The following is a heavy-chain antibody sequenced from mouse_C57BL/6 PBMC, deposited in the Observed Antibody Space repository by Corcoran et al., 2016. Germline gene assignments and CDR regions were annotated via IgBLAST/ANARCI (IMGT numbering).Heavy chain of an antibody. CDR3: VRDSNWYFDV. V-gene: IGHV9-3*01. CDR2: INTYSGVP. D-gene: IGHD2-5*01. Sequence: QIQLVHSGPELKKPGETVKISCKASGYTFTTYGMTWVKQAPGKGLKWMGWINTYSGVPTHADDFKGRFAFSLETSASTAYLQINNLKNEDTATYFGVRDSNWYFDVWGTGTTVTVSS. J-gene: IGHJ1*03. CDR1: GYTFTTYG.